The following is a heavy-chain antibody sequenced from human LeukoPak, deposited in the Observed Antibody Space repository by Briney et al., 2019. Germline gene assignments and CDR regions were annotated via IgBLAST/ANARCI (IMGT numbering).Heavy chain of an antibody. D-gene: IGHD6-13*01. V-gene: IGHV3-53*05. CDR3: ARDDSSSWTRYYYYGMDV. J-gene: IGHJ6*02. CDR1: GFTVSSNY. CDR2: ISSGGRA. Sequence: PGGSLRLSCAASGFTVSSNYMNWVRQAPGKGLEWVSVISSGGRAFYADSVKGRFTISRDTSKNTVFLQMNSLRAEDTAVYYCARDDSSSWTRYYYYGMDVWGQGTTVTVSS.